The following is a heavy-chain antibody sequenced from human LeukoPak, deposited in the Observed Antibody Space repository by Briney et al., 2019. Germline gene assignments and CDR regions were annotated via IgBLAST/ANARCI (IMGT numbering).Heavy chain of an antibody. D-gene: IGHD6-13*01. CDR1: GFTVSSNY. Sequence: GGSLRLSCAASGFTVSSNYMSWVRQAPGKGLEWVSIIYSGGSTYYADSVKGRFSISSDNSKSTLHLQMNSLRAEDTAVYYCARAILTSSWNRGRYYYFGMDVWGQGTTVTVSS. CDR3: ARAILTSSWNRGRYYYFGMDV. V-gene: IGHV3-53*01. J-gene: IGHJ6*02. CDR2: IYSGGST.